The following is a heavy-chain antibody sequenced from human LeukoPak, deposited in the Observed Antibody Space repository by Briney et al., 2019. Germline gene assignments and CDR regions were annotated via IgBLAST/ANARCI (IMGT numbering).Heavy chain of an antibody. V-gene: IGHV3-23*01. Sequence: GGSLRLSCAASGFTFSSYSMTWVRQAPGKGLEWVSAISGSGGSTYYADSVKGRFTISRDNSKNTLYLQMNSLTAEDTAVYYCARYSGYNRREFDYWGQGTLVTVSS. D-gene: IGHD5-12*01. J-gene: IGHJ4*02. CDR1: GFTFSSYS. CDR2: ISGSGGST. CDR3: ARYSGYNRREFDY.